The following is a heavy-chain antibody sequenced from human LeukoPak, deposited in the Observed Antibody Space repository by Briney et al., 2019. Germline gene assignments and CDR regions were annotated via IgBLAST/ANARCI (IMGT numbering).Heavy chain of an antibody. Sequence: SETLSLTCTVSGGSISSTGYYWGWIRQPPGKGLEWIGYIYYSGSTNYNASLKSQVSISIDTSKNQFSLRLTSVTAADTAVYYCARQTGSGLFILPGGQGTLVTVSS. CDR2: IYYSGST. CDR3: ARQTGSGLFILP. CDR1: GGSISSTGYY. V-gene: IGHV4-39*01. J-gene: IGHJ4*02. D-gene: IGHD3/OR15-3a*01.